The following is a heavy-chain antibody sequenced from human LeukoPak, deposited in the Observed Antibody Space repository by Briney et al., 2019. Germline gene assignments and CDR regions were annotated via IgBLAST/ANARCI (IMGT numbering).Heavy chain of an antibody. V-gene: IGHV1-2*02. J-gene: IGHJ6*02. CDR2: VNPNSGGT. Sequence: ASVKVSRKASGYTFSGYFMHWVRQAPGQGLEWMGWVNPNSGGTNYAQNFQGRVTMTRDTSISSAYMELSRLRSDDTAVYYCASAVSYYYYYAMDVWVQGTTVTVSS. D-gene: IGHD6-19*01. CDR1: GYTFSGYF. CDR3: ASAVSYYYYYAMDV.